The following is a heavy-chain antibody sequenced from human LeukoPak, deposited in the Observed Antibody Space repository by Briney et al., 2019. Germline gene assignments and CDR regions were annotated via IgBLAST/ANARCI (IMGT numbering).Heavy chain of an antibody. D-gene: IGHD3-22*01. V-gene: IGHV3-30*02. Sequence: HPGGSLRLSCAASGFSFSSYGMHWVRQAPGKGLDWVAFIRYDGDTQFYADSVEGRFTVSRDSSKDTLYLQMNSLRADDTAVYYCAKDMYYYDSSGYESPANWGQGTLVTVSS. CDR1: GFSFSSYG. J-gene: IGHJ4*02. CDR2: IRYDGDTQ. CDR3: AKDMYYYDSSGYESPAN.